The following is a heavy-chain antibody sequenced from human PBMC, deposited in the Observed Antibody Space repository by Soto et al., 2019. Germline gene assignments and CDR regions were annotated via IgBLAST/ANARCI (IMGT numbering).Heavy chain of an antibody. V-gene: IGHV3-33*01. CDR1: GFTSSSYG. CDR2: IWYDGSNK. J-gene: IGHJ6*03. CDR3: ARVGDDLLGYYYMDV. Sequence: GGSLRLSCAASGFTSSSYGMHWVRQAPGKGLEWVAVIWYDGSNKYYADSVKGRFTISRDNSKNTLYLQMNSLRAEDTAVYYCARVGDDLLGYYYMDVWGKGTTVTVSS. D-gene: IGHD3-10*01.